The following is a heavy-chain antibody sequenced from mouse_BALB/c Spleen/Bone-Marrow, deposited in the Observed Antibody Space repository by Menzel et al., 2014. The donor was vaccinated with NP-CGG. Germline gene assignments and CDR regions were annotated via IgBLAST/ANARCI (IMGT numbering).Heavy chain of an antibody. CDR2: INPYNDGT. D-gene: IGHD2-2*01. CDR3: ARREDGYGTVYWYFDV. Sequence: VQLQQSGPELVKPGASAKMSCKASGYTFTSYVMHWVKQKPGQGLEWIGYINPYNDGTKYNEKFKGKATLTSDKSSSTAYMELSGLTSEDSAVYYCARREDGYGTVYWYFDVWGAGTTVTVSS. CDR1: GYTFTSYV. J-gene: IGHJ1*01. V-gene: IGHV1-14*01.